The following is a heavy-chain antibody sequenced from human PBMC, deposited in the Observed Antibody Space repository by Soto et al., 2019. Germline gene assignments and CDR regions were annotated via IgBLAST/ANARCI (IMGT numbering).Heavy chain of an antibody. CDR1: GYTFTNYG. V-gene: IGHV1-18*01. J-gene: IGHJ4*02. Sequence: ASVKVSCKASGYTFTNYGITWVRQAPGQGLEWMGWISAYNGNTNYTQRLQGRVTITTDESTSTAYMELSSLRSEDTAVYYCVLRGYSYGSDYWGQGTLVTVSS. CDR2: ISAYNGNT. D-gene: IGHD5-18*01. CDR3: VLRGYSYGSDY.